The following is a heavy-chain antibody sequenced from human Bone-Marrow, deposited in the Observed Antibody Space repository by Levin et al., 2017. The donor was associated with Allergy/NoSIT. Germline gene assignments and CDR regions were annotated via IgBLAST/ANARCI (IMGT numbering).Heavy chain of an antibody. CDR1: GFTFDDYA. D-gene: IGHD2/OR15-2a*01. CDR3: AKDLARIGRNAFDY. J-gene: IGHJ4*02. Sequence: SLKISCAASGFTFDDYAMHWVRQAPGKGLEWVSGISWNSGSIGYADSVKGRFTISRDNAKNSLYLQMNSLRAEDTALYYCAKDLARIGRNAFDYWGQGTLVTVSS. CDR2: ISWNSGSI. V-gene: IGHV3-9*01.